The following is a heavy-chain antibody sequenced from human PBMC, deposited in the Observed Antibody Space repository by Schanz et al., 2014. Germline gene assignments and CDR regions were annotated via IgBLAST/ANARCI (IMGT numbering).Heavy chain of an antibody. D-gene: IGHD6-19*01. V-gene: IGHV1-46*01. CDR2: INPSGGST. J-gene: IGHJ4*02. Sequence: QVQLLQSGAEVKKPGASMKVSCKASGYTFTTYYMLWVRQAPGQGLEWMGIINPSGGSTRYGQKFQGRVTITRDTSASTAYMELSSLRSEDTAVYYCARGGYSSGWYDRDIAHFDYWGQGTLVTVSS. CDR1: GYTFTTYY. CDR3: ARGGYSSGWYDRDIAHFDY.